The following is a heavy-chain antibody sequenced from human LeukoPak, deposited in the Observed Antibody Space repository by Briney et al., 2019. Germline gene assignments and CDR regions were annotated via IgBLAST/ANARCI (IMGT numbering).Heavy chain of an antibody. CDR3: ARCEEGYCSGGSCITYYYYYGMDV. Sequence: ASVKVFCKASGYTFTGYYMHWVRQAPGQGLEWMGWVNPNSGGTNYAQKFQGRVTMTRDTSISTAYMELSRLRSDDTAVYYCARCEEGYCSGGSCITYYYYYGMDVWGQGTTVTVSS. CDR1: GYTFTGYY. J-gene: IGHJ6*02. V-gene: IGHV1-2*02. D-gene: IGHD2-15*01. CDR2: VNPNSGGT.